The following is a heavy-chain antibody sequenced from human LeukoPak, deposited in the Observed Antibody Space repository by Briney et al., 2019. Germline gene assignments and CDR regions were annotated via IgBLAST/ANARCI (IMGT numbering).Heavy chain of an antibody. CDR3: AREWGDYYYDSSGYYYRGAFDI. D-gene: IGHD3-22*01. CDR2: VYDIGST. V-gene: IGHV4-59*11. J-gene: IGHJ3*02. CDR1: GGSIGSHY. Sequence: SETLSLTCTVSGGSIGSHYWTWIRQTPGKGLEWIGYVYDIGSTKYNPSLKSRVTISVDTSKNQFSLKLSSVTAADTAVYYCAREWGDYYYDSSGYYYRGAFDIWGQGTMVTVSS.